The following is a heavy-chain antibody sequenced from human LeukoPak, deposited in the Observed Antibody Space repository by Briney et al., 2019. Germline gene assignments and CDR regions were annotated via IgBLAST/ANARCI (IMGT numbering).Heavy chain of an antibody. CDR1: GFTFSSYS. Sequence: GGSLRLSCAASGFTFSSYSMNWVRQAPGKGLEWVSSISSSSSYIYYADSVKGRFTISRDNAKNSLYLQMNSLRAEDTAVYYCARDNRIVVVPDYWGQGTLVTVSS. D-gene: IGHD3-22*01. CDR2: ISSSSSYI. CDR3: ARDNRIVVVPDY. V-gene: IGHV3-21*01. J-gene: IGHJ4*02.